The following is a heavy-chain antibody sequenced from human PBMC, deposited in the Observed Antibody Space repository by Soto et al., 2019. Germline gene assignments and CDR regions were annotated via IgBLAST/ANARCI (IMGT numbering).Heavy chain of an antibody. CDR2: VYSTGST. D-gene: IGHD2-8*01. V-gene: IGHV4-39*01. CDR3: ARSHYTYGLLIDY. CDR1: GDSLTTNGYY. J-gene: IGHJ4*02. Sequence: SETLSLTCSVAGDSLTTNGYYWGWIRQPPGKGLQWIGNVYSTGSTFSHPSLTSRVFISVDTSKNKFSLRLTSVTAADTAVYYCARSHYTYGLLIDYWGPGIMVTVSS.